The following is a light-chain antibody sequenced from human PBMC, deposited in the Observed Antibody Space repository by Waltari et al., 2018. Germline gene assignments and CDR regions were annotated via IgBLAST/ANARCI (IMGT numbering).Light chain of an antibody. CDR2: ATS. V-gene: IGKV1-39*01. J-gene: IGKJ2*01. CDR1: QNINTY. CDR3: QQSYTTPRT. Sequence: DIQMTQSPSSLSASVGDRVTITCRASQNINTYLNWYQQKVGRAPKLLLYATSSLQSGVPSRFSGSGSGTHFTLTINSLQPEDFATYSCQQSYTTPRTFGQGTNLEIK.